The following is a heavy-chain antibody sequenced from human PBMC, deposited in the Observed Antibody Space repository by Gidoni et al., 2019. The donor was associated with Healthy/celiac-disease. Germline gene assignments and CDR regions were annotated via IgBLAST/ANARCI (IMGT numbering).Heavy chain of an antibody. Sequence: QVQLVQSGAEVKKPGASVKVSCKVSGYTLTELSMHWVRQAPGNGLEWMGGFDPEDGETIYAQKFQGRVTMTEDTSTDTAYMELSSLGSEDTAVYYCATAPISSSWYPFDPWGQGTLVTVSS. CDR2: FDPEDGET. CDR1: GYTLTELS. CDR3: ATAPISSSWYPFDP. D-gene: IGHD6-13*01. J-gene: IGHJ5*02. V-gene: IGHV1-24*01.